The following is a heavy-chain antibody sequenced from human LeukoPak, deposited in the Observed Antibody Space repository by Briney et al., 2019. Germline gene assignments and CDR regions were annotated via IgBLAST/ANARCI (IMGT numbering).Heavy chain of an antibody. J-gene: IGHJ6*03. CDR2: INPNSGGT. CDR3: ARGGVDIVATITFNYYYYMDV. Sequence: RASVKVSCKASGYTFTGYYMHWVRQAPGQGLEWMGWINPNSGGTNYAQKFQGRVTMTRDTSISTAYMELSRLRSDDTAVYYCARGGVDIVATITFNYYYYMDVWGQGTMVTVSS. D-gene: IGHD5-12*01. CDR1: GYTFTGYY. V-gene: IGHV1-2*02.